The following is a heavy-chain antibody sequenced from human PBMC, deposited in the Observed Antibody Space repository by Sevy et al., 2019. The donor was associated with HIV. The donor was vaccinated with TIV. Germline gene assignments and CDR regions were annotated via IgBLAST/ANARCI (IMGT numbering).Heavy chain of an antibody. CDR1: GYTFTDYY. D-gene: IGHD2-2*01. CDR2: INPKSGGT. CDR3: ARYCSSTSCYAPPFDY. J-gene: IGHJ4*02. V-gene: IGHV1-2*06. Sequence: ASVKVSCKASGYTFTDYYMHWVRQAPGQGLEWMGRINPKSGGTNYAQKFQGRVTMTRDTSISTAYMEQSRLRSDDTAVYYCARYCSSTSCYAPPFDYWGQGTLVTVSS.